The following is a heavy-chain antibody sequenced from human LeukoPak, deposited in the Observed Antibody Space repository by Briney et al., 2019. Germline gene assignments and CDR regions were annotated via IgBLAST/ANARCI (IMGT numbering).Heavy chain of an antibody. CDR1: GYDICSNHY. CDR2: VNLHGTR. Sequence: PSETLSLTCDVSGYDICSNHYWGWIRPPPGRGLQWIGHVNLHGTRAYNASLRGRVTISIEASKNRFFLRLTSVTGADAAIYFCARVVSQAAPDWYMDVWGGGTVVIVSS. V-gene: IGHV4-38-2*01. J-gene: IGHJ2*01. CDR3: ARVVSQAAPDWYMDV. D-gene: IGHD2-21*01.